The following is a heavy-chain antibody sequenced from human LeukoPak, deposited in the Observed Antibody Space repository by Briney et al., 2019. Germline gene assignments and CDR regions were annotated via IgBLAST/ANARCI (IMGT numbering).Heavy chain of an antibody. V-gene: IGHV4-59*12. CDR1: GGSISSYY. CDR3: AKDGGDY. J-gene: IGHJ4*02. CDR2: IYYSGSI. Sequence: SETLSLTCTVSGGSISSYYWSWIRQPPGKGLEWIGYIYYSGSINYNPSLKSRVTISVDTSKNQFSLKLSSVTAADTAVYYCAKDGGDYWGQGTLVTVSS. D-gene: IGHD3-16*01.